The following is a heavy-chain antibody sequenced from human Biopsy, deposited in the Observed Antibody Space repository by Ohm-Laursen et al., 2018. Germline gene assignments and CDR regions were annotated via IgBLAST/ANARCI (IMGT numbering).Heavy chain of an antibody. V-gene: IGHV3-30*18. CDR1: GFGMYA. D-gene: IGHD6-19*01. CDR3: AKDGGQWLGGAFDI. J-gene: IGHJ3*02. Sequence: SLRLSCTAPGFGMYAMHWVRRPPGKGLEWLAVIAYDGSNKYYAESVKGRFTISRDRSRDTVHLQMNSLRYEDTALYYCAKDGGQWLGGAFDIWGHGTMVSVSS. CDR2: IAYDGSNK.